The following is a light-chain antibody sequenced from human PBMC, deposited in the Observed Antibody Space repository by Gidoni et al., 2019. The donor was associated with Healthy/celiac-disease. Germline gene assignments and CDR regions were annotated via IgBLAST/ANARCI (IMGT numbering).Light chain of an antibody. CDR2: GAS. Sequence: EIVLTQSAGTLSLSPGERATLSCRAMQSVSSSYLAWYQQKPGQAPRLLIYGASSRATGIPGRFSGSGSGTDFTLTISRLEPEDFAVYYWQQYGSSRTFGQGTKVEIK. CDR1: QSVSSSY. CDR3: QQYGSSRT. J-gene: IGKJ1*01. V-gene: IGKV3-20*01.